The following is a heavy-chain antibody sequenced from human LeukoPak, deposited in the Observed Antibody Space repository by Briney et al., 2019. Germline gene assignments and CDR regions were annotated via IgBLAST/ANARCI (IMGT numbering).Heavy chain of an antibody. D-gene: IGHD3-3*01. CDR1: GYTFTSYD. Sequence: ASVKVSCKASGYTFTSYDINWVRQATGQGLERMGWMNPNSGNTGYAQKFQGRVTITRNTSISTAYMELSSLRSEDTAVYYCARVVRFLEWSPSDYYYYYMDVWGKGTTVTVSS. J-gene: IGHJ6*03. CDR3: ARVVRFLEWSPSDYYYYYMDV. CDR2: MNPNSGNT. V-gene: IGHV1-8*03.